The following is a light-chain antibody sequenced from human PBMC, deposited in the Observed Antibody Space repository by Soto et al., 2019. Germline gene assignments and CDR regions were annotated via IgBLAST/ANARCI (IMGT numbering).Light chain of an antibody. V-gene: IGLV4-69*01. J-gene: IGLJ2*01. Sequence: QLVLTQSPSASASLGASVKLTCTLSRGHSRYAIAWHQQQPEKGPRYLMRLNSDGSHSKGDGIPDRFSGSSSGAERYLTISSLQSEDEADYYCQTWGSGIHVVFGGGTKLTVL. CDR1: RGHSRYA. CDR3: QTWGSGIHVV. CDR2: LNSDGSH.